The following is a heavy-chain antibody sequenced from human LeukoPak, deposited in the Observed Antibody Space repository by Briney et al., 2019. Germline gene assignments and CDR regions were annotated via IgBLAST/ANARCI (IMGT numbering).Heavy chain of an antibody. J-gene: IGHJ5*02. CDR2: ISSSGSTI. V-gene: IGHV3-48*03. D-gene: IGHD6-6*01. Sequence: GGSLRLSCAASGFTFSSYEMNWVRQAPGKGLEWVSYISSSGSTIYYADSVKGRFTISRDNAKNSLYLQMNSLRAEDTAVYYCAKGGRSSAVNWFDPWGQGTLVTVSS. CDR1: GFTFSSYE. CDR3: AKGGRSSAVNWFDP.